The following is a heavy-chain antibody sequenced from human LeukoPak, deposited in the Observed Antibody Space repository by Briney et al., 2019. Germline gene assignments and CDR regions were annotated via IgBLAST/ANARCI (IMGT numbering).Heavy chain of an antibody. CDR2: IIPIFGTA. D-gene: IGHD2-15*01. CDR3: ARQLSGLGAFDI. V-gene: IGHV1-69*13. CDR1: GGTFSSYA. Sequence: GASVKVSCKASGGTFSSYAISWVRQAPGQGLEWMGGIIPIFGTANYAQKFQGRVTITADESTSTAYMELSSLRSEDTAVYYCARQLSGLGAFDIWGQGTMVTVSS. J-gene: IGHJ3*02.